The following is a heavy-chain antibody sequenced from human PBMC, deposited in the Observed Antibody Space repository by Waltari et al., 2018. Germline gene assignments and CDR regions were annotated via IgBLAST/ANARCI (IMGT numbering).Heavy chain of an antibody. CDR3: ARRSTSSAPYFFDY. D-gene: IGHD6-6*01. CDR1: GFNLGRYW. Sequence: EVQLVESGGGLVQPGGSLRLSCAASGFNLGRYWMHWVRQAPGKGLVWVSRINNDGSSTTYADSVKGRFTISRDNAKNTLDLQLNSLRAEDTAVYFCARRSTSSAPYFFDYWGQGTLVTVSS. J-gene: IGHJ4*02. CDR2: INNDGSST. V-gene: IGHV3-74*01.